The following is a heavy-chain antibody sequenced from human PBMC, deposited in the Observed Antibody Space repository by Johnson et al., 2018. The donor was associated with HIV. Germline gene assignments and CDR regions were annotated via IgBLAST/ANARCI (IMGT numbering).Heavy chain of an antibody. Sequence: VQLVESGGSVVRPGGSLRLSCATSGFTFNDYGMSWVRQVPGKGLEWVSGIDWNGGRQGYVDSVKGRFTISRDNAKNSLYMEMNSLRAEDTALYYCARQHYYDSSGQGGGLDIWGQGTMVTVSS. CDR3: ARQHYYDSSGQGGGLDI. J-gene: IGHJ3*02. D-gene: IGHD3-22*01. CDR1: GFTFNDYG. V-gene: IGHV3-20*04. CDR2: IDWNGGRQ.